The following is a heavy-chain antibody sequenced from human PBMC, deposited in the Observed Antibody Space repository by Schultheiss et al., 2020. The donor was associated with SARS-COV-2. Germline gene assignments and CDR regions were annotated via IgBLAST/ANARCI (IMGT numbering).Heavy chain of an antibody. D-gene: IGHD6-13*01. V-gene: IGHV4-61*01. Sequence: SETLSLTCTVSGGSVSSGPYYWSWIRQPPGKGLEWIGSIYTSGSTNYNPSLKSRVTMSVDTSKNQFSLKLSSVTAADTAVYYCARDGQQLVPSRVRWYWFDPWGQGTLVTVSS. J-gene: IGHJ5*02. CDR3: ARDGQQLVPSRVRWYWFDP. CDR2: IYTSGST. CDR1: GGSVSSGPYY.